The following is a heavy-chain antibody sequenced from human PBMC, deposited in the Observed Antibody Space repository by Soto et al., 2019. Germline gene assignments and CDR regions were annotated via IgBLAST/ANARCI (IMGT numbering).Heavy chain of an antibody. CDR1: GFSFSTYA. J-gene: IGHJ5*01. CDR2: ISYDGINK. D-gene: IGHD6-19*01. Sequence: QVQLVESGGGVVQPGRSLRLSCAASGFSFSTYAMHWVRQAPGKGLEWVAVISYDGINKNYAESVKGRFTISRDYSKNXLHLQRNTLRVDDTAVYYCARVGYSGAACYSAWFDSWGQGTLVTVSS. CDR3: ARVGYSGAACYSAWFDS. V-gene: IGHV3-30-3*01.